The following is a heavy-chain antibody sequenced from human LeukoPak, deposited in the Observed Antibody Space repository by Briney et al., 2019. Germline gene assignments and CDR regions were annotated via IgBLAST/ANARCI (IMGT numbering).Heavy chain of an antibody. CDR1: GFTFTSSA. CDR3: AAAYYDSSGCYRGSDY. V-gene: IGHV1-58*02. J-gene: IGHJ4*02. D-gene: IGHD3-22*01. CDR2: IVVGSGNT. Sequence: GASVKVSCKASGFTFTSSAMQWVRQARGQRLEWIGWIVVGSGNTNYAQKFQERVTITRDMSTSTAYMELSSLRSEDTAVYYCAAAYYDSSGCYRGSDYWGQGTLVTVSS.